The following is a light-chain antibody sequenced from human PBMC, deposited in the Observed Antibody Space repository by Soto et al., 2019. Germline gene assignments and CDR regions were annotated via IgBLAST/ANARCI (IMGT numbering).Light chain of an antibody. CDR3: GGWDDSLSGPV. CDR2: RNN. CDR1: SSNIGSNY. J-gene: IGLJ2*01. Sequence: QSALTQPPSASGTRGQRVNISCSGSSSNIGSNYVYWYRQFPGTAPKLLIQRNNQRPSGVPARFSGSKSGTSASLAISGLRSEDEADYYCGGWDDSLSGPVFGGGT. V-gene: IGLV1-47*01.